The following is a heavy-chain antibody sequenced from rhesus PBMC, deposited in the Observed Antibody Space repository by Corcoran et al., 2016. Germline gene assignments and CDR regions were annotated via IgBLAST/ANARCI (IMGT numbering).Heavy chain of an antibody. J-gene: IGHJ4*01. Sequence: QLQLQESGPGLVKPSETLSVTCAVSGGSISSSYWRWIRQAPGKGLEWIGYIYGSGSSTNYNPSLKSRVTLSVDTSKNQLSLKLSSVTAADTAVYYCASGWDYFDYWGQGVLVTVSS. CDR3: ASGWDYFDY. V-gene: IGHV4-169*02. CDR2: IYGSGSST. D-gene: IGHD1-44*01. CDR1: GGSISSSY.